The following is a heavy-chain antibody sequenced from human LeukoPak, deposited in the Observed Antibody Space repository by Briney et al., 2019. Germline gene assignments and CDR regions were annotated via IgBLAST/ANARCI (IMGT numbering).Heavy chain of an antibody. Sequence: GGSLRLSCAASGFTFSSYAMSWVRQAPGKGLEWVSAISGSGGSTYYADSVKGRFTISRDNSKSTLYLQMNSLRAEDTAVYYCAKDSPMTTVKPGAFDIWGQGTMVTVSS. D-gene: IGHD4-17*01. J-gene: IGHJ3*02. V-gene: IGHV3-23*01. CDR3: AKDSPMTTVKPGAFDI. CDR2: ISGSGGST. CDR1: GFTFSSYA.